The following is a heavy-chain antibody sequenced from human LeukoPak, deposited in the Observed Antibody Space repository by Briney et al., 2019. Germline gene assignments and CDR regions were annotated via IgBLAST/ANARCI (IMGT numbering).Heavy chain of an antibody. D-gene: IGHD6-13*01. J-gene: IGHJ4*02. CDR2: IRSDGSIE. V-gene: IGHV3-30*02. CDR1: GFTFSCCG. Sequence: GGSLRLSCAASGFTFSCCGMHWVRQAPGKGLEWVAFIRSDGSIEYYPDSVKGRFTISRDNPKNTLYLQMNSLRAEDTAVYYCAKEGYSSSWESLLDYWGQGTLVTVSS. CDR3: AKEGYSSSWESLLDY.